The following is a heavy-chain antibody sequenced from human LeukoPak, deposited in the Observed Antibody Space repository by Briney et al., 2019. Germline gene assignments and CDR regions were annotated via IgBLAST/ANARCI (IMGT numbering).Heavy chain of an antibody. V-gene: IGHV4-38-2*02. CDR3: ARGLGEQQLVVYFDY. CDR2: IYHSGST. J-gene: IGHJ4*02. D-gene: IGHD6-13*01. CDR1: GYSISSGYY. Sequence: SETLSLTCTVSGYSISSGYYWGWIRQPPGKGLEWIGSIYHSGSTYYNPSLKSRVTISVDTSKNQFSLKLSSVTAADTAVYYCARGLGEQQLVVYFDYWGQGTLVTVSS.